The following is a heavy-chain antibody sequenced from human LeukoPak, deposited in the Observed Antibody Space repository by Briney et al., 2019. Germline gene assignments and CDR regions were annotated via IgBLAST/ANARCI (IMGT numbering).Heavy chain of an antibody. D-gene: IGHD1/OR15-1a*01. CDR3: ARGDSQNIAAAFDY. V-gene: IGHV3-9*01. J-gene: IGHJ4*02. CDR2: ISWNSGSI. CDR1: GFTFDDYA. Sequence: TGGSLRLSCAASGFTFDDYAMHWVRQAPGKGLEWVSGISWNSGSIGYADSVKGRFTISRDNAKNSLYLQMNSLRAEDTAVYYCARGDSQNIAAAFDYWGQGTLVTVSS.